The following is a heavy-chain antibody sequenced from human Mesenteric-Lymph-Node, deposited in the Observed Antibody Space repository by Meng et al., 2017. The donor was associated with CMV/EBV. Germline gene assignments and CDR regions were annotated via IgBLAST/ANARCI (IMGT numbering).Heavy chain of an antibody. CDR3: AKASIRYSYGYFDY. J-gene: IGHJ4*02. Sequence: GESLKISCAASGFTLSSYGMHWVRQAPGKGLEWVAFIRYDGSNKYYADSVKGRFTISRDNSKNTLYLQMNSLRAEDTAVYYCAKASIRYSYGYFDYWGQGTLVTVSS. V-gene: IGHV3-30*02. D-gene: IGHD5-18*01. CDR1: GFTLSSYG. CDR2: IRYDGSNK.